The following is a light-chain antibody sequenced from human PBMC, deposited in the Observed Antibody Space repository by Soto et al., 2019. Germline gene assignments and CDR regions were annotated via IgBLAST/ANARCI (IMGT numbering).Light chain of an antibody. J-gene: IGKJ5*01. V-gene: IGKV3-15*01. CDR3: QQYNNWPFIT. CDR2: GAS. Sequence: RQSPGTLSMSPGESSTLSCRAIQSVSSTSLAWYQQKPGQAPRLPMYGASTRATGIPARFSGSGSGTEFTLTISSLQSEDFAVYYCQQYNNWPFITFGRGTRLEIK. CDR1: QSVSST.